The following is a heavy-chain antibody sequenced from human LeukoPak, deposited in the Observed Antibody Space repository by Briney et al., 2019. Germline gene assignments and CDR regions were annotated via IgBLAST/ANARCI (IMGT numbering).Heavy chain of an antibody. CDR1: GFTFSSYA. J-gene: IGHJ4*02. Sequence: QSGGSLTLSCAASGFTFSSYAMHWVRQAPGKGLEWVAVISYDGSDKYYAHSVKGRFTISRDNSKNTLYLQMNSLRAEDTAVYYCARDTRSSGWYYFDYWGQGTLVTVSS. CDR3: ARDTRSSGWYYFDY. D-gene: IGHD6-19*01. V-gene: IGHV3-30-3*01. CDR2: ISYDGSDK.